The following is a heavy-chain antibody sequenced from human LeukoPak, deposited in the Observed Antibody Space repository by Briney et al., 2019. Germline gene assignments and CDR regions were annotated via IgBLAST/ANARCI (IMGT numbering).Heavy chain of an antibody. CDR3: ARLGKTYYMDV. CDR2: LYHSGAA. CDR1: GDSISNYY. V-gene: IGHV4-59*08. D-gene: IGHD1/OR15-1a*01. J-gene: IGHJ6*03. Sequence: SETLSLTCTVSGDSISNYYWTWIRQTPGKGLEWIGNLYHSGAADYNPSLKTRVTTSVDTSKDQFSLSLRSSTAADTAVYFCARLGKTYYMDVWGTGTAVTVSS.